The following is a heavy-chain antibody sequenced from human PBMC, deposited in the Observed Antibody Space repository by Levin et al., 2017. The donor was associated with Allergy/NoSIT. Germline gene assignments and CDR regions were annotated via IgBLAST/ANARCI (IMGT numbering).Heavy chain of an antibody. D-gene: IGHD3-10*01. V-gene: IGHV1-2*06. Sequence: ASVKVSCKASGYTFTGYYMHWVRQAPGQGLEWMGRINPNSGGTNYAQKFQGRVTMTRDTSISTAYMELSRLRSDDTAVYYCARVLRITPEATMVQEFPLGYWGQGTLVTVSS. CDR3: ARVLRITPEATMVQEFPLGY. CDR2: INPNSGGT. CDR1: GYTFTGYY. J-gene: IGHJ4*02.